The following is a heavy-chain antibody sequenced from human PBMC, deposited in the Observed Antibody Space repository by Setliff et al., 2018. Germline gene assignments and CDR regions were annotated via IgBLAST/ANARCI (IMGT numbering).Heavy chain of an antibody. CDR1: GFAISNYW. Sequence: RGGSLRLSCVASGFAISNYWMAWVRQAPGKGLEWVADIRQDGTNKYYMDSVEGRFTISRDNSKNSVYLQMNSLRAEDTALYHCAREVWTIYDKSWSGYTDLWGQGTQVTVSS. CDR3: AREVWTIYDKSWSGYTDL. J-gene: IGHJ5*02. CDR2: IRQDGTNK. V-gene: IGHV3-7*03. D-gene: IGHD3-3*01.